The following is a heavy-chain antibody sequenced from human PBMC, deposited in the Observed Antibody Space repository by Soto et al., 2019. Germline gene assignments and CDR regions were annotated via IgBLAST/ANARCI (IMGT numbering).Heavy chain of an antibody. CDR3: AHRRGLRGFWNYGDFDY. V-gene: IGHV2-5*02. CDR2: TYWDDDN. CDR1: GFSITTYGVG. D-gene: IGHD1-7*01. Sequence: QITLKESGPTLVKPTQTLTLTCTLSGFSITTYGVGVGWIRQPPGKALECLALTYWDDDNRYSPSLKNRLTVXKDTSKNQVVLTMTTMDPVDTATYYCAHRRGLRGFWNYGDFDYWGQXILVXXXS. J-gene: IGHJ4*02.